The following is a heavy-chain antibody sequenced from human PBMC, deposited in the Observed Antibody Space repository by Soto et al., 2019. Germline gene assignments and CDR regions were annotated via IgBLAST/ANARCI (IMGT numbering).Heavy chain of an antibody. Sequence: GGSLRLSCAASGFTFSSYGMHWVRQAPGKGLEWVAVIWYDGSNRYYADSVKGRFTISRDNAKKTLYLQMNSLRAEDTAVYFCVRGTRTAPGADNWGQGTLVTVSS. D-gene: IGHD6-13*01. V-gene: IGHV3-33*01. CDR1: GFTFSSYG. CDR2: IWYDGSNR. J-gene: IGHJ4*02. CDR3: VRGTRTAPGADN.